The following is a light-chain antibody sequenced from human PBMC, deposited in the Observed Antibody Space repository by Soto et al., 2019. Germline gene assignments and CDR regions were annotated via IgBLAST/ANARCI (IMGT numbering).Light chain of an antibody. CDR1: HSINSY. V-gene: IGKV1-39*01. CDR2: GAS. Sequence: DIQMTQSPSSLSASVGDRVAITCRASHSINSYLNWYQQKPGKAPKLLIYGASTLQSGVPSRFSGVGSGTDFTLTINSLQPEDFATYFCQQIFITPITFGQGTRLEI. J-gene: IGKJ5*01. CDR3: QQIFITPIT.